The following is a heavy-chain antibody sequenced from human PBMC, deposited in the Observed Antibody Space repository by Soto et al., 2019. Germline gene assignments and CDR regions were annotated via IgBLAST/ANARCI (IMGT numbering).Heavy chain of an antibody. V-gene: IGHV4-61*01. Sequence: QVQLQESGPGLVKPSETLSLTCIVSGGSVSNSSFHWSWIRQPPGKELEWIGNIYYSGSTNYNPSLKRRVTMSVHTSKNRFSLKRSTVTAADTAVYYCARIGLAYYVGTGYDSEPREYYFDYWGQGTLFTASS. D-gene: IGHD3-22*01. CDR1: GGSVSNSSFH. CDR2: IYYSGST. J-gene: IGHJ4*02. CDR3: ARIGLAYYVGTGYDSEPREYYFDY.